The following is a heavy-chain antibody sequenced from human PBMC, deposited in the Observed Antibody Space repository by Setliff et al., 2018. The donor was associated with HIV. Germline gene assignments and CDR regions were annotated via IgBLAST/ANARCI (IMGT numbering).Heavy chain of an antibody. CDR3: ARQMPIPGIAITPVDY. CDR1: GGSISSYY. J-gene: IGHJ4*02. CDR2: IYTSGIT. D-gene: IGHD5-12*01. Sequence: SETLSLTCTVSGGSISSYYWSWIRLPPGKGLEWIGYIYTSGITNYNPSLKSRVTMSVDTSKSQFSLTLTSVTAADTAVYYCARQMPIPGIAITPVDYWGQGALVTVSS. V-gene: IGHV4-59*08.